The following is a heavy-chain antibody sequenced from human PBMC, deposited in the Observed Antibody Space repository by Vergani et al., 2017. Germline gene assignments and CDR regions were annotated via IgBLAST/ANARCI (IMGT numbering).Heavy chain of an antibody. CDR2: ISNDGGNK. Sequence: QVQLVETGGGVVQPGGSLRLYCATSGFSFNTYGAHWVRQAPGKGLGWVAVISNDGGNKYYADSVKGRFTIYKDNTVDMLSLQMNSLRPDDTAVYYCVRGGRGYHGDFWSRLGPWGQGTRVIVSS. CDR3: VRGGRGYHGDFWSRLGP. D-gene: IGHD3-3*01. V-gene: IGHV3-30*03. CDR1: GFSFNTYG. J-gene: IGHJ5*02.